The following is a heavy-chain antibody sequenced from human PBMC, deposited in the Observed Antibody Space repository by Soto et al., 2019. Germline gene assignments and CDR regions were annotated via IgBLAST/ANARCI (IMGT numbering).Heavy chain of an antibody. CDR3: ARRQDYYDSSGYYNDAFDI. Sequence: SETLSLTCTVSGGSLSSSSYYWGWSRQPPGKGLEWIGSIYHSGSTYYNPSLKSRVTISVDTSKNQFSLTLSSVPAADTAVYYCARRQDYYDSSGYYNDAFDIWGQGTMVTVSS. V-gene: IGHV4-39*01. J-gene: IGHJ3*02. CDR1: GGSLSSSSYY. CDR2: IYHSGST. D-gene: IGHD3-22*01.